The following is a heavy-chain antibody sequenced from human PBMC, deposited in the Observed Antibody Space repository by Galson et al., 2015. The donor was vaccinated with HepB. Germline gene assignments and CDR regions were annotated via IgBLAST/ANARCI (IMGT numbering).Heavy chain of an antibody. D-gene: IGHD6-6*01. CDR2: ISDSGSNT. CDR1: GFTFSYYA. J-gene: IGHJ4*02. Sequence: SLRLSCAASGFTFSYYAMTWVRQAPGKGLEWVSSISDSGSNTYYADSVKGRFTISRDNLKNTLFLQMNSLRAEDTAVYYCARDHRRIATRLRPGLAAEAPDYWGQGTLVSVSS. V-gene: IGHV3-23*01. CDR3: ARDHRRIATRLRPGLAAEAPDY.